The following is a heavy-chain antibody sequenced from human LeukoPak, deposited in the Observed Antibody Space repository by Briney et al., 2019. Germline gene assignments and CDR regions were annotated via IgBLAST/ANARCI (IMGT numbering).Heavy chain of an antibody. CDR2: IKGDESAR. CDR3: ARDVGGSLDY. J-gene: IGHJ4*02. D-gene: IGHD1-26*01. Sequence: GGSLRLSCAASGFTFSTYWMAWVRQAPGKGLEWVANIKGDESARHQADSVKGRFTISRDNANKSVYLQMSSLRGEDTAVYYCARDVGGSLDYWGQGTLVTVSS. CDR1: GFTFSTYW. V-gene: IGHV3-7*01.